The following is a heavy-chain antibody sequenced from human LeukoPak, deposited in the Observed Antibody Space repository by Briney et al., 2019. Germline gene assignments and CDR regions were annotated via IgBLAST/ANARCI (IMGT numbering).Heavy chain of an antibody. D-gene: IGHD6-13*01. V-gene: IGHV4-59*11. J-gene: IGHJ6*02. Sequence: SETLSLTCTVSGGSISSHFWSWIRQPPGKGLEWIGYIHYTGSTNYNPSLKSRVTISVDTSKNQFSLKLSSVTAADTAVYYCARGPYSSTYYYGMDVWGQGTTVTVSS. CDR2: IHYTGST. CDR3: ARGPYSSTYYYGMDV. CDR1: GGSISSHF.